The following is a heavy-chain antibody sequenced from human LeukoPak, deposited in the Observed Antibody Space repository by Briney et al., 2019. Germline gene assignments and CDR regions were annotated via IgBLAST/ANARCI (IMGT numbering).Heavy chain of an antibody. V-gene: IGHV4-39*07. CDR3: ARMISALGYMDV. D-gene: IGHD3-22*01. Sequence: PSETLSLTCTVSGGSISSSSYYWSWIRQPPGKGLEWIGEINHSGSTNYNPSLKSRVTISVDTSKNQFSLKLSSVTAADTAVYYCARMISALGYMDVWGKGTTVTVSS. CDR1: GGSISSSSYY. J-gene: IGHJ6*03. CDR2: INHSGST.